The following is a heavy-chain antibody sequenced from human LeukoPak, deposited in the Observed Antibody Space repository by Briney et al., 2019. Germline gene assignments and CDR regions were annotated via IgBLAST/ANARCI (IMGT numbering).Heavy chain of an antibody. CDR1: GFSVSTTY. CDR3: AKGPLRGTAAAIDY. CDR2: IYSGGST. D-gene: IGHD2-2*01. Sequence: GGSLRLSCAASGFSVSTTYMSWVRQAPGKGLEWVSVIYSGGSTYSADSVKGRFTISRDISTDTLWLQMDSLRTEDTAVYYCAKGPLRGTAAAIDYWGQGTLVTVSS. V-gene: IGHV3-53*05. J-gene: IGHJ4*02.